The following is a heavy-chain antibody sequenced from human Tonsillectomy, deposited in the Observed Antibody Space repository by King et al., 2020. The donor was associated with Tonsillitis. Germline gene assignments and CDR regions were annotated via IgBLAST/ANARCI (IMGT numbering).Heavy chain of an antibody. J-gene: IGHJ4*02. D-gene: IGHD2-8*01. V-gene: IGHV3-30-3*01. Sequence: VQLVESGGGVVQPGRSLRLSCAASGFTFSTYAIHWVRQAPGKGLEWVAHISDDGNNKNYADSVKGRFTISRDNSKNMVYLQMNSLRPEDTAVYSCARIINEAPFDYWGQGTLVTVSS. CDR1: GFTFSTYA. CDR3: ARIINEAPFDY. CDR2: ISDDGNNK.